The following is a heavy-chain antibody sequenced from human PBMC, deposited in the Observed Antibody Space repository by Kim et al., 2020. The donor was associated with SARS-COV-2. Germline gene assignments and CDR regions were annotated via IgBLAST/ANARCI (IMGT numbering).Heavy chain of an antibody. V-gene: IGHV1-3*01. J-gene: IGHJ4*02. Sequence: KSSQKFQDRVTITRDTSARTAYMELSSLRFEDSAVYYCARGSIGWYVFSYWGPGTLVTVSS. CDR3: ARGSIGWYVFSY. D-gene: IGHD6-19*01.